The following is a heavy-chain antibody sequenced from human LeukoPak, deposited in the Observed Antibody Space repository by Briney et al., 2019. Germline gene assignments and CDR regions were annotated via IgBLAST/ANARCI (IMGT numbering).Heavy chain of an antibody. V-gene: IGHV4-34*01. CDR1: GGSFSGYY. J-gene: IGHJ4*02. D-gene: IGHD1-1*01. CDR3: GRSRGRPTE. Sequence: SETLSLTCAVYGGSFSGYYWSWIRQPPGKGLEWIGEINHSGSTNYNPSLKSRVTISVDTSKDQFTLKLSSVTAADTAVYYCGRSRGRPTEGGQGWLVTVSS. CDR2: INHSGST.